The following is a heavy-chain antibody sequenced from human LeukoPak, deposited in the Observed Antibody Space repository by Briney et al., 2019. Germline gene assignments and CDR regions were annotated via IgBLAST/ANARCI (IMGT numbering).Heavy chain of an antibody. V-gene: IGHV3-21*04. CDR2: ISSSSSYI. CDR3: ARGRRSGGSSHFDY. Sequence: GGSLRLSCAASGFTFSSYSMNWVRQAPGKGLEWASSISSSSSYIYYADSVKGRFTISRDNAKNSLYLQMNSLRAEDTAVYYCARGRRSGGSSHFDYWGQGTLVTVSS. D-gene: IGHD2-15*01. J-gene: IGHJ4*02. CDR1: GFTFSSYS.